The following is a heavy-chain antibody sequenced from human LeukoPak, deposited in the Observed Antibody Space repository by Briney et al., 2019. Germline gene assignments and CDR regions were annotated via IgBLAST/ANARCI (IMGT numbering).Heavy chain of an antibody. CDR3: ARGITGTTLGGGAYWYFDL. Sequence: SVKVSCKASGGTFSSYAISWVRQAPGQGLEWMGGIIPIFGTANYAQKFQGRVTITTDESTSTAYMELSSLRSEDTAVYYCARGITGTTLGGGAYWYFDLWGRGTLVTVSS. J-gene: IGHJ2*01. V-gene: IGHV1-69*05. CDR2: IIPIFGTA. CDR1: GGTFSSYA. D-gene: IGHD1-7*01.